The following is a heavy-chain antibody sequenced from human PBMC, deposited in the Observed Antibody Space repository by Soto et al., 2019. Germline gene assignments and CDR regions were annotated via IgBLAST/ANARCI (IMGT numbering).Heavy chain of an antibody. CDR2: ISSDGRST. J-gene: IGHJ4*02. Sequence: GGSLRLSCAASGLTFSGYGMHWVRQAPGKGLVWVARISSDGRSTTYADSVKGRFTISRDNAKSTLYLQMNSLRAEDTAVYYCARADLDYWGQGTLVTVSS. CDR3: ARADLDY. V-gene: IGHV3-74*01. CDR1: GLTFSGYG.